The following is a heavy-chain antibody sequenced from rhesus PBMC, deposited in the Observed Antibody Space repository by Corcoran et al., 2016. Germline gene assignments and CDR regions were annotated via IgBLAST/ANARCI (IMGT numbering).Heavy chain of an antibody. CDR1: GFTFSSYD. CDR3: TRRKAGTFSFDY. Sequence: EVQLVESGGGLVQPGGSLRLSCSASGFTFSSYDMRWVRQAPGKGLEWVAYISYTGKTKYYADSVKGRFTISRDNAKNSLSLQMSSLRAEDTAVYYCTRRKAGTFSFDYWGQGVLVTVSS. D-gene: IGHD1-14*01. V-gene: IGHV3-136*01. J-gene: IGHJ4*01. CDR2: ISYTGKTK.